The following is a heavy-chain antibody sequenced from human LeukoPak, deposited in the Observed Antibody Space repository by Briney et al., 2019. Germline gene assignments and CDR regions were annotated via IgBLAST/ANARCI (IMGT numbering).Heavy chain of an antibody. Sequence: GGSLRLSCAASGFTFSSYGMHWVRQAPGKGLEWVAVIWYDGSNKYYADSVKGRFTISRDISKNTVYLQMNSLRAEDTSLYYCARDRFYSDTSGDRTYYFDYWGQGTLVTVSS. V-gene: IGHV3-33*01. CDR2: IWYDGSNK. CDR3: ARDRFYSDTSGDRTYYFDY. D-gene: IGHD3-22*01. CDR1: GFTFSSYG. J-gene: IGHJ4*02.